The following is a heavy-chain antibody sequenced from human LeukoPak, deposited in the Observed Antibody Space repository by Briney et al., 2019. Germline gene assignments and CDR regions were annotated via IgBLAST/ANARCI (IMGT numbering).Heavy chain of an antibody. D-gene: IGHD6-13*01. Sequence: PGGSLRLSCAASGFTFSDYYMSWIRQAPGKGLEWVSYISSSSSYTNYADSVKGRFTISRDNAKNSLYLQMNSLRAEDTAVYYCASEASAGSYWGQGTLVTVSS. CDR2: ISSSSSYT. CDR3: ASEASAGSY. CDR1: GFTFSDYY. V-gene: IGHV3-11*05. J-gene: IGHJ4*02.